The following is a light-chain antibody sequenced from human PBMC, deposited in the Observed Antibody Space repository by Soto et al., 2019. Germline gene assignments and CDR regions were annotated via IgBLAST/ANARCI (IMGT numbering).Light chain of an antibody. CDR2: GAS. Sequence: EVVLTQSPGTLSLSPGERAILSCRASQSVSLNYLAWYQQKPGQTPGLLIYGASTRATGIPDRFTASGSGTDFTLTIGRLEPEDFAVYYCQQYGSAPYSFGQGTKLEIK. J-gene: IGKJ2*03. CDR3: QQYGSAPYS. V-gene: IGKV3-20*01. CDR1: QSVSLNY.